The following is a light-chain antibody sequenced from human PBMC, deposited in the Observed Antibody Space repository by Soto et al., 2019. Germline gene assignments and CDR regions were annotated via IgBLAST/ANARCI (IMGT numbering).Light chain of an antibody. Sequence: QFALTQPASVYGSPGQSITISCTRTSSDVGGYNYVSWYQQHPGKAPKLMIYEVSNRPSGVSNRFSGSKSGNTASLTISGLQAEDEADYYCSSYTSSSVVVFGGGTKLTV. V-gene: IGLV2-14*01. J-gene: IGLJ2*01. CDR1: SSDVGGYNY. CDR2: EVS. CDR3: SSYTSSSVVV.